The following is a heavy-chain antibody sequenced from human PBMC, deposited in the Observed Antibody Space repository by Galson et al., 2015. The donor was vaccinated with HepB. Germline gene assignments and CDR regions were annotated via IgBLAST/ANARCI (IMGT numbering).Heavy chain of an antibody. Sequence: SLRLSCAASGFTVSSNYMSWVRQAPGKGLEWVSVIYSGGSTYYADSVKGRFTISRHNSKNTLYLQMNSLRAEDTAVYYCARVDAVAGTLWFDYWGQGTLVTDSS. J-gene: IGHJ4*02. D-gene: IGHD6-19*01. CDR3: ARVDAVAGTLWFDY. V-gene: IGHV3-53*04. CDR1: GFTVSSNY. CDR2: IYSGGST.